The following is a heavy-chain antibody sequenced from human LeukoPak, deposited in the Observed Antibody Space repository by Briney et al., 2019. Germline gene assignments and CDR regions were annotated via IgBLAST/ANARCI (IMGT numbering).Heavy chain of an antibody. CDR3: ARRGEGYSSSWYVDY. Sequence: PSETLSLTCTVSGGSISGSSYYWVWIRQPPGKGLEWIGSIYYSGSTYYNPSLKSRVTISVDTSKNQFSLRLSSVTATDTAVYYCARRGEGYSSSWYVDYWGQGTLVTVSS. CDR1: GGSISGSSYY. CDR2: IYYSGST. J-gene: IGHJ4*02. D-gene: IGHD6-13*01. V-gene: IGHV4-39*01.